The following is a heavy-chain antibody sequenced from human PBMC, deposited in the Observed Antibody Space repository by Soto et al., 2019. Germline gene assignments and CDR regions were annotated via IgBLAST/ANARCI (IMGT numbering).Heavy chain of an antibody. CDR1: GGSFSGYY. D-gene: IGHD2-21*01. J-gene: IGHJ6*03. CDR3: ARGGISHWAYFYYMDV. V-gene: IGHV4-34*01. Sequence: SETLSLTCAVYGGSFSGYYWSWIRQPPGKGLEWIGEINHSGSTNYNPSLKSRVTISVDTSKNQFSLKLNSVTAADTATYYCARGGISHWAYFYYMDVWDRGTTVTVSS. CDR2: INHSGST.